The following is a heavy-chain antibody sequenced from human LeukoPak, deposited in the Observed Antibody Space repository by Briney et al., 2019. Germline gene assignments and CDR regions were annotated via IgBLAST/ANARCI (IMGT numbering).Heavy chain of an antibody. V-gene: IGHV5-51*01. D-gene: IGHD6-13*01. Sequence: GESLKISCKGSGYSFTSYWIGWVRQMPGKGLEWMGIIYPGDSDTRDSPSFQGQVTISADKSISTACLQWSSLKASDTAMYYCARHYTMYSSPVGDYWGQGTLVTVSS. CDR2: IYPGDSDT. CDR3: ARHYTMYSSPVGDY. J-gene: IGHJ4*02. CDR1: GYSFTSYW.